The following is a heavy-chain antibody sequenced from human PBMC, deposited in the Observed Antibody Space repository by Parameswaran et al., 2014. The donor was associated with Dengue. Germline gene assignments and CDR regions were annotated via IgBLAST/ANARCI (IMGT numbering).Heavy chain of an antibody. V-gene: IGHV4-30-2*01. Sequence: RWIRQPPGKGLEWIGYIYHSGSTYYNPSLKSRVTISVDRSKNQFSLKLSSVTAADTAVYYCARDLGGNYYYAMDVWGQGTTVTVSS. J-gene: IGHJ6*02. D-gene: IGHD3-16*01. CDR2: IYHSGST. CDR3: ARDLGGNYYYAMDV.